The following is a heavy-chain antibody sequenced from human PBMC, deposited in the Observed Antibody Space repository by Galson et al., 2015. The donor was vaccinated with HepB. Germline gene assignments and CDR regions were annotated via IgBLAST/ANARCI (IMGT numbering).Heavy chain of an antibody. CDR2: ISGSGGST. CDR1: GFTFSTYA. CDR3: AKFRTGSGTYYSFYYYGMDV. Sequence: SLRLSCAASGFTFSTYAMTWVRQAPGKGLEWVSGISGSGGSTSYADSVKGRFTISRDNSKNTLYLQMNSLRAEDTAVYYCAKFRTGSGTYYSFYYYGMDVWGQGTTVTVSS. J-gene: IGHJ6*02. D-gene: IGHD3-10*01. V-gene: IGHV3-23*01.